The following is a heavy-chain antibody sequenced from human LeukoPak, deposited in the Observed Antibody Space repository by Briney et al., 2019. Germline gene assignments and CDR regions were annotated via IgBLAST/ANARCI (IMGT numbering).Heavy chain of an antibody. Sequence: PGGSLRLSCAVSGFTVSNNYMSWVRQAPGKGLEWVAVISYDGNKKYYADSVKGRFTISRDSSNNTLYLQMSGLRTEDTAVYYCARGRYINYGPLDYWGQGTLVTVSS. J-gene: IGHJ4*02. CDR1: GFTVSNNY. V-gene: IGHV3-30-3*01. CDR3: ARGRYINYGPLDY. CDR2: ISYDGNKK. D-gene: IGHD4-11*01.